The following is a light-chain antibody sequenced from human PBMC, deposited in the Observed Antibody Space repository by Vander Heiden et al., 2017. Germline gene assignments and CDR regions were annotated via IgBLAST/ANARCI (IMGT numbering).Light chain of an antibody. V-gene: IGLV2-14*03. CDR1: SSDIATYNF. CDR3: SSYRSTNTPV. J-gene: IGLJ1*01. CDR2: DVS. Sequence: QSALTQPASVSGSPGQSITISCTGTSSDIATYNFVSWYQQHPGKAPKLIIYDVSNRPSGLSNRFSGSKSGNTASLTISGLQPEGEADYYCSSYRSTNTPVFGTGTKVTVL.